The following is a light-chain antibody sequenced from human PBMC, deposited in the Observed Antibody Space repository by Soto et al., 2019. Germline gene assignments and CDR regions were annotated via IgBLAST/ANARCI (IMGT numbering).Light chain of an antibody. V-gene: IGKV3-20*01. CDR3: QQYGGSPWT. CDR1: QTVSGSY. Sequence: EIVMTQSPDTLSVSPGEIATITCRASQTVSGSYVAWYQQKPGQTPRLLIYGASSRATGIPDRFSGSGSGTDFTLTISRLEPEDFAVYYCQQYGGSPWTVGQGTKGAI. J-gene: IGKJ1*01. CDR2: GAS.